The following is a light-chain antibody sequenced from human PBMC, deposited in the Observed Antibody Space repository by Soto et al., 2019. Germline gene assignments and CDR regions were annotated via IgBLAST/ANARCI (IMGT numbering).Light chain of an antibody. CDR1: QNINTY. Sequence: DIQMTQSPSSLSASVGDRVTITCRASQNINTYLNWYQQKPGKAPKSLIYGASSLQSGVPSRFSGSGSGTDFTLTISNVQPEDFATYYCQQSSNAPITFGQGTRLDIK. V-gene: IGKV1-39*01. CDR3: QQSSNAPIT. CDR2: GAS. J-gene: IGKJ5*01.